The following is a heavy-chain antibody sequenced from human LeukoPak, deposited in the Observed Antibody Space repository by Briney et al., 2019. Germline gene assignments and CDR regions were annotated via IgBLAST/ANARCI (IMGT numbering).Heavy chain of an antibody. D-gene: IGHD5-12*01. J-gene: IGHJ4*02. CDR1: GFTFSTYS. CDR3: ARDIGYDLDY. V-gene: IGHV3-48*02. Sequence: GGSLRPSCTASGFTFSTYSMNWVRQAPGKGLEWVSYISSSSTTIYYADSVKGRFTISRDNAKNSPYLQMNGLRDEDTALYYCARDIGYDLDYWGQGTLVTVSS. CDR2: ISSSSTTI.